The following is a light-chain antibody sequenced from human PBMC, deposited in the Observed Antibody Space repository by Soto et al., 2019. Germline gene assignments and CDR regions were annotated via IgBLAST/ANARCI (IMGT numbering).Light chain of an antibody. J-gene: IGKJ1*01. CDR2: DAS. CDR1: QSVSSY. CDR3: QQRSNWPRT. V-gene: IGKV3-11*01. Sequence: EIVLTQSPATLSLSPGERATLSRRASQSVSSYLAWYQQKPGQAPRLLIYDASNRATGIPARFSGSGSGTDFPLTISSLEPEDFAVYYCQQRSNWPRTFGQGTKVEIK.